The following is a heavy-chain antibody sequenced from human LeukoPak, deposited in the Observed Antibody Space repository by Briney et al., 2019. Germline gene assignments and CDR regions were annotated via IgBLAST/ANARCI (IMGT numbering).Heavy chain of an antibody. CDR2: INPNSGGT. V-gene: IGHV1-2*02. J-gene: IGHJ5*02. Sequence: VASVKVSCKASGYTFTGYYMHWVRQAPGQGLEWMGWINPNSGGTNYAQKFQGRVTMTRDTSISTAYMELSRLRSDDTAVYYCARVPAAMIQWGWFDPWGQGTLVTVSS. D-gene: IGHD2-2*01. CDR1: GYTFTGYY. CDR3: ARVPAAMIQWGWFDP.